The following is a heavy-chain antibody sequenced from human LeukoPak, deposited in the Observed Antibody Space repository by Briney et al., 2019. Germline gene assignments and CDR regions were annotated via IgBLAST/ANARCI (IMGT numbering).Heavy chain of an antibody. CDR1: GSTFSSSW. CDR3: ARGGTSWLLY. J-gene: IGHJ4*02. D-gene: IGHD3-9*01. CDR2: IKQDGSEK. Sequence: PGGSLRLSCAAFGSTFSSSWMSWVGQAPGKGLEWVATIKQDGSEKYYVDSVKGRLTISRDNANDSLSLQMNSLRAEVTAVYYSARGGTSWLLYWGQGTLVTVSS. V-gene: IGHV3-7*05.